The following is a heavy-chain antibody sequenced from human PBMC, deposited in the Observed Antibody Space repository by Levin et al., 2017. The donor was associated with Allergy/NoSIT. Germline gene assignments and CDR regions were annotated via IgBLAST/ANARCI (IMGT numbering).Heavy chain of an antibody. Sequence: PGGSLRLSCAASGFSLFSYSMNWVRQAPGKGLEWVSSINIASTHIYYADSVKGRFTISRDNAKHSLYLQMNSLRADDSAVYYCARGTQWLEHPHFDDWGQGTLVTVSS. D-gene: IGHD6-19*01. CDR2: INIASTHI. J-gene: IGHJ4*02. CDR3: ARGTQWLEHPHFDD. CDR1: GFSLFSYS. V-gene: IGHV3-21*01.